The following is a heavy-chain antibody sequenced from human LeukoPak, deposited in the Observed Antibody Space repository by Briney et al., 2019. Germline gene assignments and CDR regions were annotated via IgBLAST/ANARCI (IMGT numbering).Heavy chain of an antibody. V-gene: IGHV3-23*01. J-gene: IGHJ4*02. Sequence: RGSLRLSCVASACSFDNFAMSWVLQAPARGLEGVAAISDSGGDTYYAESIKGRFTISRDNCQNTLYLQMNSLRADDTALYYCAKHPFIAVPVLEHWGQGTLVTVSS. D-gene: IGHD6-19*01. CDR1: ACSFDNFA. CDR3: AKHPFIAVPVLEH. CDR2: ISDSGGDT.